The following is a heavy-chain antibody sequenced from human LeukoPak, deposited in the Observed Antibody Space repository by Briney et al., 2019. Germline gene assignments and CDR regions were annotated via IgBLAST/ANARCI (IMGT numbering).Heavy chain of an antibody. CDR1: GGSISSDY. CDR3: AKSYFDYSTYYSYYFNL. V-gene: IGHV4-4*09. CDR2: IYTDGST. D-gene: IGHD4-11*01. Sequence: SETLSLTCTVSGGSISSDYWSWIRQPPGRGLEWIGYIYTDGSTNYNPSLKSRVTISVDTSKNQFALKLSSVTAADTAVYYCAKSYFDYSTYYSYYFNLWGQGTLVTVSS. J-gene: IGHJ4*02.